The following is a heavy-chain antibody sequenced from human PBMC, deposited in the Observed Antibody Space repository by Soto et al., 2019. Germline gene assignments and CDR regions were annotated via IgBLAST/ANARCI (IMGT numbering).Heavy chain of an antibody. D-gene: IGHD6-13*01. CDR1: GVTFTTYG. CDR2: IGTSSGYI. V-gene: IGHV3-21*01. J-gene: IGHJ4*02. Sequence: PGGSLRLSCAASGVTFTTYGMNWVRQAPGKGLEWVSSIGTSSGYIYYADSVKGRFTISRDNAKKSLYLQMSSLRAEDTAVYYCARADSSNWYYFDYWGQGTLVTVSS. CDR3: ARADSSNWYYFDY.